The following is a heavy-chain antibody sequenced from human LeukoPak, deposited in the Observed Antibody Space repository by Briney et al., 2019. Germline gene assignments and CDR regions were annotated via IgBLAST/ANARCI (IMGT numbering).Heavy chain of an antibody. D-gene: IGHD5-18*01. V-gene: IGHV3-66*01. CDR1: GRTVSGNY. J-gene: IGHJ6*02. CDR2: IYSGGST. CDR3: ATIDGYNYGSSYYYYGMDV. Sequence: PGGSLRLSCAASGRTVSGNYMSWVRQAPGKGLEWVSVIYSGGSTYYADSVKGRFTISRDNSKNTLYLQMNSLRAEDTAVYYCATIDGYNYGSSYYYYGMDVWGQGTTVTVSS.